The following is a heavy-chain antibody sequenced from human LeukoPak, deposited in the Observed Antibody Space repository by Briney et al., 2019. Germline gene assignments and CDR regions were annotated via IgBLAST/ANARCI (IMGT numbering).Heavy chain of an antibody. D-gene: IGHD2/OR15-2a*01. J-gene: IGHJ6*02. V-gene: IGHV3-23*01. CDR3: AKDRSDNSTWYCMDV. CDR2: ISGSGDTS. Sequence: GSLRLSCAASGFTFSNYAMGWVRQAPGKGPEWVSGISGSGDTSYFADSVQGRFTISRDNSKNTLYLQMNSLGAEDTAVYYCAKDRSDNSTWYCMDVWGQGTTVTVSS. CDR1: GFTFSNYA.